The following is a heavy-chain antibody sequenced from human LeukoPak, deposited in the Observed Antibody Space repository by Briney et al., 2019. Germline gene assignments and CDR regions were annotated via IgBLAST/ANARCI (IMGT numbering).Heavy chain of an antibody. V-gene: IGHV4-4*02. CDR1: NGSIISSNW. CDR2: IYHSGTT. J-gene: IGHJ4*02. CDR3: ARVTAYMIEDYFDY. D-gene: IGHD3-22*01. Sequence: SETLSLTCAVSNGSIISSNWWNWVRQPPGKGLEWIGEIYHSGTTNCNPSLKSRVTISVDKSKNQFSLKLSSVTAADTAVYYCARVTAYMIEDYFDYWGQGTLVTVSS.